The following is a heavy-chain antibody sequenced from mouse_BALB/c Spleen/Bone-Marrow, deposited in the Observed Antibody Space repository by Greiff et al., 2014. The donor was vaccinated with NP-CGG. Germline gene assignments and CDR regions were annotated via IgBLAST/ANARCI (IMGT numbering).Heavy chain of an antibody. D-gene: IGHD1-1*01. Sequence: EVQLQQSGAELVKPGASVKLSCTASDFNIKDAYMQWVKQRPEQGLEWIGRIDPANVNTKYDTKFQGKATITADTSSNTAYLLLSSLTSEDTAVYYCAVYYYGRSSFAYWGQGTLVTVSA. CDR1: DFNIKDAY. J-gene: IGHJ3*01. V-gene: IGHV14-3*02. CDR2: IDPANVNT. CDR3: AVYYYGRSSFAY.